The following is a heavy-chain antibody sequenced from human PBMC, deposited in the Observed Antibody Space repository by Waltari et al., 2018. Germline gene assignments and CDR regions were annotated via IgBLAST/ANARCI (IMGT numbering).Heavy chain of an antibody. Sequence: QVRLEESGPRLLKHSGTLSLTCSVTGDAIGLYRWTWILQSAVQGLEWIDRVFASGSTNFNPSLRGRVTMSVDKSKIQFSLEMTSMTAADTATYYCAREGIADRDSIFDVWGQGILVTVSS. CDR1: GDAIGLYR. J-gene: IGHJ4*02. CDR2: VFASGST. D-gene: IGHD6-13*01. CDR3: AREGIADRDSIFDV. V-gene: IGHV4-4*07.